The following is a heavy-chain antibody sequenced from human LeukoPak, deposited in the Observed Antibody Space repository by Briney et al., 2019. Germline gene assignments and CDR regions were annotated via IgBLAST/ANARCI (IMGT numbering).Heavy chain of an antibody. CDR1: GGSISSSSYY. V-gene: IGHV4-39*01. J-gene: IGHJ3*02. CDR3: ARQQDDAFDI. CDR2: IYYSGST. Sequence: SETLSLTCTVSGGSISSSSYYWGWIRQPPGKRLEWIGSIYYSGSTYYNPSLKSRVTISVDTSKNQFSLKLSSVTAADTAVYYCARQQDDAFDIWGQGTMVTVSS.